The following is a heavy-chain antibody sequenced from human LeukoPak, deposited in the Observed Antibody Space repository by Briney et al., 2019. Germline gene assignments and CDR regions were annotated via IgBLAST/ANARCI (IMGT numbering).Heavy chain of an antibody. D-gene: IGHD3-3*01. J-gene: IGHJ4*02. CDR1: RFTFSSYA. CDR2: ISYDGSNK. Sequence: GGSLRLSCAASRFTFSSYAMHWVRQAPGKGLEWVAVISYDGSNKYYADSVKGRFTISRDSSKNTLYLQMNSLRAEDTAVYYCARETNTYYDFWSGYSIDYWGQGTLVTVSS. V-gene: IGHV3-30-3*01. CDR3: ARETNTYYDFWSGYSIDY.